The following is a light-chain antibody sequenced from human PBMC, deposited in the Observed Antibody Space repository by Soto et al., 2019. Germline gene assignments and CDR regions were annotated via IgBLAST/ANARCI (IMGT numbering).Light chain of an antibody. J-gene: IGLJ2*01. Sequence: QSALTQPPSASGSPGQSVTISCTGTSSDVGDYNYVSWYQHHPGKAPKLMIYEVSKRPSGVPDRFSGSKSHNTAALTVSGIQAEDEADYYCSSYAGSNNFGVFGGGTKLTVL. CDR1: SSDVGDYNY. V-gene: IGLV2-8*01. CDR2: EVS. CDR3: SSYAGSNNFGV.